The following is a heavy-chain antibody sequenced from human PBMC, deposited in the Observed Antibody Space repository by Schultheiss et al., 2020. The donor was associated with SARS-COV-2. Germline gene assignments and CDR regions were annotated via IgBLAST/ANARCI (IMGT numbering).Heavy chain of an antibody. D-gene: IGHD5-18*01. CDR1: GYAFSSYS. CDR2: IIPIFGTA. CDR3: ARAGYSYGRYYYYYYYMDV. V-gene: IGHV1-69*13. J-gene: IGHJ6*03. Sequence: SVKVSCKASGYAFSSYSMHWVRQAPGQGLEWMGGIIPIFGTANYAQKFQGRVTITADESTSTAYMELSSLRSEDTAVYYCARAGYSYGRYYYYYYYMDVWGKGTTVTVSS.